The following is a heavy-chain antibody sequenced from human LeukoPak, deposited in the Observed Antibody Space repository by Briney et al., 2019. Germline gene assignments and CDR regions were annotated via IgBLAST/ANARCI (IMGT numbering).Heavy chain of an antibody. Sequence: GGSLRLSCAASGLTFSSYWMTWVRQAPGKGLEWVANIKQDGSEKYYVDSVKGRFTISRDNAKNSLYLQMNSLRVEDTAVYYCVRGRGMDVWGQGTTVTVSS. J-gene: IGHJ6*02. V-gene: IGHV3-7*04. CDR1: GLTFSSYW. CDR3: VRGRGMDV. CDR2: IKQDGSEK.